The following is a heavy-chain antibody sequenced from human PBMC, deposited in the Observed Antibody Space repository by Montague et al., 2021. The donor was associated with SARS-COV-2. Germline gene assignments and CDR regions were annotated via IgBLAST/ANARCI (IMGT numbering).Heavy chain of an antibody. CDR2: IYYSGST. V-gene: IGHV4-39*01. CDR1: GGSISSSRYY. CDR3: ARHPPMT. J-gene: IGHJ5*02. D-gene: IGHD3-22*01. Sequence: SETLSLTCTVSGGSISSSRYYWGWIRQPPGKGPGWIGSIYYSGSTYYNPSLKSRVTISVDTSKNQFSLKLSSVTAADTAVYYCARHPPMTWGQGTLVTVSS.